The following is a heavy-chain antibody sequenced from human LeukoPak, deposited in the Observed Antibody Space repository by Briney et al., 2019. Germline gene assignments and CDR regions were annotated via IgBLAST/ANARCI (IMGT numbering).Heavy chain of an antibody. Sequence: SETLSLSCTVSGASTSSSIYYWGWIRQPPGKGPEWIGSIYYSGSTSYNPSLQSRVTISVDTAKNQFSLKLSSVTAADTAVYYCARATVTMGWFDPWGQGTLVTVSS. CDR3: ARATVTMGWFDP. CDR2: IYYSGST. V-gene: IGHV4-39*01. D-gene: IGHD4-17*01. J-gene: IGHJ5*02. CDR1: GASTSSSIYY.